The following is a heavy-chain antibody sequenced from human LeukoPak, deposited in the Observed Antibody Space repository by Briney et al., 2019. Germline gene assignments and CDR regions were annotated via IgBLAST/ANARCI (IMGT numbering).Heavy chain of an antibody. V-gene: IGHV1-46*01. Sequence: GASVKVSCKASGYTFTSYYMHWVRQAPGQGLEWMGIINPSGGSTSYAQKLQGRVTMTRDTSTSTVYMELSSLRSEDTAVYYCARDVGVCSSTSCYAGPIDYWGQGTLVTVSS. J-gene: IGHJ4*02. D-gene: IGHD2-2*01. CDR2: INPSGGST. CDR1: GYTFTSYY. CDR3: ARDVGVCSSTSCYAGPIDY.